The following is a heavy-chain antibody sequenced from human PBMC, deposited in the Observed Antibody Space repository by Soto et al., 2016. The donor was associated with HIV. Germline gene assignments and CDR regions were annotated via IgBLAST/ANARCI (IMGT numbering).Heavy chain of an antibody. Sequence: QVQLQESGPGLVKPSETLSLTCTVSGGSVSSATDYWSWIRQPPGKGLEWIGYIYYNGSTNYNPSLKSRVTISLDTSKNQFSLKLTSVTAADTAVYHCARVAEIVGATKFFDYWGQGTLATVSS. V-gene: IGHV4-61*01. D-gene: IGHD1-26*01. J-gene: IGHJ4*02. CDR3: ARVAEIVGATKFFDY. CDR1: GGSVSSATDY. CDR2: IYYNGST.